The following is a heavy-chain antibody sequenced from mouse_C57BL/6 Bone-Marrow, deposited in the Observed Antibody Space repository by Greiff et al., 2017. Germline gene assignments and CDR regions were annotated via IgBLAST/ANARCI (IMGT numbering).Heavy chain of an antibody. Sequence: VQLQQSGAELVMPGASVKLSCKASGYTFTSYWMHWVKQRPGQGLEWIGEIDPSDSYTNYNQKFKGKSTLTVDKSSSTAYMQLSSLTSEDSAVYYCARSSQYDYDEIAYWGQGTLVTVSA. D-gene: IGHD2-4*01. CDR1: GYTFTSYW. V-gene: IGHV1-69*01. CDR2: IDPSDSYT. J-gene: IGHJ3*01. CDR3: ARSSQYDYDEIAY.